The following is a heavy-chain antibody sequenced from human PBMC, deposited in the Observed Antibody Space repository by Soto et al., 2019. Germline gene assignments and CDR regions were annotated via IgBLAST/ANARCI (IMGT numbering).Heavy chain of an antibody. D-gene: IGHD3-9*01. CDR2: IKSKFDGETI. J-gene: IGHJ4*01. Sequence: SLRLCRASSGINVSRAWMSWVRQAPGKGLEWVGRIKSKFDGETIDYAAPVKGRFTISRDDSKNIVYLQMNSLNTEDTAVYYCATGLLRYYAYWGHGTLVTVSS. CDR1: GINVSRAW. CDR3: ATGLLRYYAY. V-gene: IGHV3-15*01.